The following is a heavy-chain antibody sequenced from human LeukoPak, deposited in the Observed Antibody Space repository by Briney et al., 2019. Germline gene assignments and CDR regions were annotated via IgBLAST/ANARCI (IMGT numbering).Heavy chain of an antibody. V-gene: IGHV4-39*07. CDR1: GDSISSGGHY. CDR2: IYFSGDT. D-gene: IGHD3-22*01. CDR3: ARDSGFWLY. J-gene: IGHJ4*02. Sequence: PSETLSLTCTVSGDSISSGGHYWGWIRQTPGKRLEWIGHIYFSGDTSYNPSLKSRLTMSVDTSKNQLFLNLDSVTAADTAVYYCARDSGFWLYWGQGTLVTVSS.